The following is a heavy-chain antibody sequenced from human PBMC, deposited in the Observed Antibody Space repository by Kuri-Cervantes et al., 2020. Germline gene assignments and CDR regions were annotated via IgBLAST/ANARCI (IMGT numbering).Heavy chain of an antibody. CDR2: IFSNDEK. CDR3: ARTTLRYFDWSRGYYGMDV. J-gene: IGHJ6*02. Sequence: SGPTLVKPTETLTLTCTVSGFSLSNARMGVSWIRQPPGKALEWLAHIFSNDEKSYSTSLKSRLTISKDTSKSQVVLTMTNMDPVDTATYYCARTTLRYFDWSRGYYGMDVWGQGTTVTVSS. CDR1: GFSLSNARMG. D-gene: IGHD3-9*01. V-gene: IGHV2-26*01.